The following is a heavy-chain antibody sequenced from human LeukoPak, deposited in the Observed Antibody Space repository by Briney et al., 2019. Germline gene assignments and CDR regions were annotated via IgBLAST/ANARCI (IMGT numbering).Heavy chain of an antibody. Sequence: PSETLSLTCTVSGGSISTYYWSWIRQTPGKGLEWIGFIYYSGSTNYNPSLKSRVTMSVDTFKSQFSLKLTSVTAADTALYYCARGANRLDYWGQGTLVTVSS. CDR3: ARGANRLDY. CDR2: IYYSGST. D-gene: IGHD1-14*01. V-gene: IGHV4-59*01. CDR1: GGSISTYY. J-gene: IGHJ4*02.